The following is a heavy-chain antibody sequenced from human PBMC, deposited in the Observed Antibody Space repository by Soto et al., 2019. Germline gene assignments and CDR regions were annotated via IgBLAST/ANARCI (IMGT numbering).Heavy chain of an antibody. Sequence: GGSLRLSCAASGFTFRSCGMTWVRQAPGKGLDWVSTISASGATTFYADSVKGRFTISRDNSKNTLYLQMNGLRAEDTAVYYCAREVDRALVGSPHYFDYWGQGTLVTVSS. CDR1: GFTFRSCG. D-gene: IGHD5-18*01. CDR3: AREVDRALVGSPHYFDY. CDR2: ISASGATT. V-gene: IGHV3-23*01. J-gene: IGHJ4*01.